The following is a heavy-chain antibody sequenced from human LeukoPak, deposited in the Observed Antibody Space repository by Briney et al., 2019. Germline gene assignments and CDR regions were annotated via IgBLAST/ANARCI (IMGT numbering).Heavy chain of an antibody. J-gene: IGHJ4*02. CDR3: ARDMTLGDYGDYVPGDY. CDR2: ISYDGSNK. CDR1: GFTFSSYA. V-gene: IGHV3-30-3*01. D-gene: IGHD4-17*01. Sequence: GGSLRLSCAASGFTFSSYAMPWVRQAPGKGLEWVAVISYDGSNKYYADSVKGRFTIFRDNSKNTLYLQMNSLRAEDTAVYYCARDMTLGDYGDYVPGDYWGQGTLVTVSS.